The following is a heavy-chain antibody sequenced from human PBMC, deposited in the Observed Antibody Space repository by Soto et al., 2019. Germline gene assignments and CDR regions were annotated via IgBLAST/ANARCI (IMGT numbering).Heavy chain of an antibody. Sequence: TGGSLRLSCAASGFTFSSHGIHWVRQAPGKGLEWVAGIWYEGINKYYAESVKGRFTISRDNSKNTVYLQMNSLRVGDTAVYYCARDFYYDTRGPDYWGQGTLVTAPQ. CDR3: ARDFYYDTRGPDY. V-gene: IGHV3-33*01. J-gene: IGHJ4*02. CDR1: GFTFSSHG. CDR2: IWYEGINK. D-gene: IGHD3-22*01.